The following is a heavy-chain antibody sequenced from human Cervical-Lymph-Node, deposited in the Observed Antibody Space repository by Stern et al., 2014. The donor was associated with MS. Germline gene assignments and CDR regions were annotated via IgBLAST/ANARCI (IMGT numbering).Heavy chain of an antibody. CDR2: IVPVFPAT. V-gene: IGHV1-69*01. D-gene: IGHD3-16*01. J-gene: IGHJ4*02. Sequence: VQLVESGAEVKKPGSSVKVSCKASGGTFSTYTFSWVRQAPGQGLEWMGGIVPVFPATNYENKFKVRVTIFADASTSTAYLDLTSLILEDTAVYYCATGGSRYFDYWGQGTLVTVSS. CDR1: GGTFSTYT. CDR3: ATGGSRYFDY.